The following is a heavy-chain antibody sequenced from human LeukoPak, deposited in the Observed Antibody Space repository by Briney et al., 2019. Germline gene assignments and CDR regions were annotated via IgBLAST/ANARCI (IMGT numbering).Heavy chain of an antibody. CDR1: GGSISSHY. Sequence: KSSETLSLTCTVSGGSISSHYWSWIRQPPGKGLEWIGYIYTSGSTNYNPSLKSRVTISVDTSKNQFSLKLSSVTAADTAVYYCARHKAAAGIFDYWGQGTLVTVSS. CDR3: ARHKAAAGIFDY. D-gene: IGHD6-13*01. CDR2: IYTSGST. J-gene: IGHJ4*02. V-gene: IGHV4-4*09.